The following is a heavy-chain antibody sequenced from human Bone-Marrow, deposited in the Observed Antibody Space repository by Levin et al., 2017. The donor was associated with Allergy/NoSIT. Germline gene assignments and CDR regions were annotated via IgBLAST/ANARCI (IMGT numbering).Heavy chain of an antibody. CDR1: GFTFSSYG. J-gene: IGHJ4*02. D-gene: IGHD6-19*01. CDR3: ARDRKEGSGLTYMFDY. Sequence: GGSLRLSCAASGFTFSSYGMHWVRQAPGKGLEWVAVIWYDGSNRYYPDSVRGRFTISRDNSKNTLYLQMNSLRAEDTAVYYCARDRKEGSGLTYMFDYWGQGTLVTVSS. CDR2: IWYDGSNR. V-gene: IGHV3-33*01.